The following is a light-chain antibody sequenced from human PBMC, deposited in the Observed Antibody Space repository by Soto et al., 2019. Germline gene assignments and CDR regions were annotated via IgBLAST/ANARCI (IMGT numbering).Light chain of an antibody. CDR2: DAS. V-gene: IGKV3-20*01. Sequence: EIVLTQSPGTLSLSPLEIATLSFMASQSVSSSYLAWYQQKPGQAPRLLIFDASSRATGISDRFSGSGSGTDFTLTISRLEPEDFAVYYCQQYGSSPTTFGQGTRLEIK. CDR1: QSVSSSY. CDR3: QQYGSSPTT. J-gene: IGKJ5*01.